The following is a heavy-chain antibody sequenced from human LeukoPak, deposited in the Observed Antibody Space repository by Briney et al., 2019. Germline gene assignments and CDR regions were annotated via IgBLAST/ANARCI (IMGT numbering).Heavy chain of an antibody. CDR2: IKQDGSEK. CDR3: ARAYYESSAYRHAVYFDY. J-gene: IGHJ4*02. Sequence: GGSLRLSCAASGFTFSSYWMSWVRQAPGKGLEWVANIKQDGSEKYYVDSVKGRFTISRDNAKNSLYLQMNSLRAEDTAVYYCARAYYESSAYRHAVYFDYWSQGTLVTVSS. D-gene: IGHD3-22*01. V-gene: IGHV3-7*01. CDR1: GFTFSSYW.